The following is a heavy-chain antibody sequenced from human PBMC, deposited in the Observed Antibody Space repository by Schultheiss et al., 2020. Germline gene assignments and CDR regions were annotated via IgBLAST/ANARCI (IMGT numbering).Heavy chain of an antibody. CDR2: INHSGST. D-gene: IGHD4-11*01. CDR1: GGSISSGGYY. V-gene: IGHV4-39*01. Sequence: SETLSLTCTASGGSISSGGYYWSWIRQPPGKGLEWIGEINHSGSTYYNPSLKSRVTISVDTSKNQFSLKLSSVTAADTAVYYCARRVRSKFSWFDPWGQGTLGTGYS. J-gene: IGHJ5*02. CDR3: ARRVRSKFSWFDP.